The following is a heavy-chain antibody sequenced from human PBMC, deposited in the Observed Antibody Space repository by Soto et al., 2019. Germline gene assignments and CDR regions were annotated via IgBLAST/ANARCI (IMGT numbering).Heavy chain of an antibody. CDR2: ISYDGSNK. CDR3: ARSGSYPYYYYYYGMDV. CDR1: GFTFSSYA. D-gene: IGHD1-26*01. J-gene: IGHJ6*02. Sequence: GGSLRLSCAASGFTFSSYAMHWVRQAPGKGLEWVAVISYDGSNKYYADSVKGRFTISRDNSKNTLYLQMNSLRAEDTAVYYCARSGSYPYYYYYYGMDVWGQGTTVTVSS. V-gene: IGHV3-30-3*01.